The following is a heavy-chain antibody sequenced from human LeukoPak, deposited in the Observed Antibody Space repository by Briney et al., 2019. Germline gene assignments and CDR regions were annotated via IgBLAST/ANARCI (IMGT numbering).Heavy chain of an antibody. V-gene: IGHV4-34*01. D-gene: IGHD2-8*01. Sequence: SETLSLTCAVYGGSFSGYYWSWIRQPPGKGLEWIGEINHSGSTNYNPSLKSLVTISVDTSKNQFSLKLSSVTAADTAVYYCARQNGMVASRGYYGMDVWGQGTTVTVSS. CDR1: GGSFSGYY. J-gene: IGHJ6*02. CDR2: INHSGST. CDR3: ARQNGMVASRGYYGMDV.